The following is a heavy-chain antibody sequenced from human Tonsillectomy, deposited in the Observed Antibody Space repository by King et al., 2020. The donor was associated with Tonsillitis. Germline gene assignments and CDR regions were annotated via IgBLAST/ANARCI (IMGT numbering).Heavy chain of an antibody. CDR3: ARVLSSSGWKGVFDY. J-gene: IGHJ4*02. CDR1: RGSISSYH. D-gene: IGHD6-19*01. CDR2: IYYSGST. Sequence: VQLQESGPGLVKPSETLSLTCTVSRGSISSYHWSWIRQPPGKGLEWIGYIYYSGSTNHNPSLKSRVTISVDTSKNQFSLKLSSVTAADTAVYYCARVLSSSGWKGVFDYWGQGTLVTVSS. V-gene: IGHV4-59*01.